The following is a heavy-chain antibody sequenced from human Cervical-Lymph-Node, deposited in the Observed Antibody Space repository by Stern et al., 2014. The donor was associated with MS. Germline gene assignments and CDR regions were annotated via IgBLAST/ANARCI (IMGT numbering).Heavy chain of an antibody. CDR1: GFTFSNYD. J-gene: IGHJ6*02. V-gene: IGHV3-23*01. CDR2: VPGRGGST. D-gene: IGHD2-2*01. CDR3: AKGGIVEVPAAINYYYGMDV. Sequence: VQLQQSGGGLVQPRGSLKLSCAASGFTFSNYDTSWVRQAPGKGREWDSPVPGRGGSTYYADSVKGRFTISRVNSKNTLYLQMSSLRAEDTAVYYCAKGGIVEVPAAINYYYGMDVWGQGTTVTVSS.